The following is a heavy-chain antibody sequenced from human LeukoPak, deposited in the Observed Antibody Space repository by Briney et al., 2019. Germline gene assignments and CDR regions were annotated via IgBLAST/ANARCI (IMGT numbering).Heavy chain of an antibody. CDR2: IWSGGRHQ. CDR1: GFTFSTFG. V-gene: IGHV3-30*02. D-gene: IGHD5-24*01. CDR3: AKDLGAGDNPLPVN. J-gene: IGHJ4*02. Sequence: PGGSLRLSCAASGFTFSTFGMHWVRQAPGKGLEWVAIIWSGGRHQYYADSVEGRFTISIDTSENTLYLQMNSLRPEDTAVYYCAKDLGAGDNPLPVNWGQGTLVAVSS.